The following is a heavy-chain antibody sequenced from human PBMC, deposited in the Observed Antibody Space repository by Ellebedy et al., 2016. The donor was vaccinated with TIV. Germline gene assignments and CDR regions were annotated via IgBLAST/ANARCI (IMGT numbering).Heavy chain of an antibody. CDR3: ARRNADSSGPIDY. V-gene: IGHV3-66*04. D-gene: IGHD3-22*01. CDR2: IYSGGST. Sequence: GESLKISCAASGFTVSSNYMSWVRQAPGKGLEWVSVIYSGGSTYYADSVKGRFTISRDNSKNTLYLQMNSLRAEDTAVYYCARRNADSSGPIDYWGQGTLVTVSS. J-gene: IGHJ4*02. CDR1: GFTVSSNY.